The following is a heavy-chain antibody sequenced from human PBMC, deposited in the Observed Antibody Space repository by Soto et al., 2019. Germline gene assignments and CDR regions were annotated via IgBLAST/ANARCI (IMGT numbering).Heavy chain of an antibody. CDR2: IYPGDSDT. Sequence: GESLKISCKGSGCSFTSYWIGWVRQMPGKGLEWMGIIYPGDSDTRYSPSFQGQVTISADKSISTAYLQWSRLKASDTAMYYCARAMRYSYAQPYYHYGMDVWGQGTTVTVSS. V-gene: IGHV5-51*01. J-gene: IGHJ6*02. D-gene: IGHD5-18*01. CDR1: GCSFTSYW. CDR3: ARAMRYSYAQPYYHYGMDV.